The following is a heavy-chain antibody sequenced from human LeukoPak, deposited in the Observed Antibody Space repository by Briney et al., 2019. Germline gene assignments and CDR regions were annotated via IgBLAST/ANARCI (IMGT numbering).Heavy chain of an antibody. CDR1: GFTFSSYG. Sequence: GGSLRLSCAASGFTFSSYGMHWVRQAPGKGLEWVAVISYDGSNKYYADSVKGRFTISRDNSKNTLYLQMNSLSAEDTAVYYCAKLEEFDYWGQGTLVTVSS. CDR2: ISYDGSNK. CDR3: AKLEEFDY. J-gene: IGHJ4*02. V-gene: IGHV3-30*18. D-gene: IGHD3-3*01.